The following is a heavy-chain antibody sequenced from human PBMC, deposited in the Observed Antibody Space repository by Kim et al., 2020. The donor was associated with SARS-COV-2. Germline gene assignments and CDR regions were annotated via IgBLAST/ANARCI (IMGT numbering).Heavy chain of an antibody. D-gene: IGHD3-22*01. CDR3: AKDISSEYLLYYYMDV. Sequence: GGSLRLSCAASGFTFDDYAMHWVRQAPGKGLEWVSGISWNSGSIGYADSVKGRFTISRDNAKNSLYLQMNSLRAEDTALYYCAKDISSEYLLYYYMDVWG. CDR1: GFTFDDYA. CDR2: ISWNSGSI. J-gene: IGHJ6*03. V-gene: IGHV3-9*01.